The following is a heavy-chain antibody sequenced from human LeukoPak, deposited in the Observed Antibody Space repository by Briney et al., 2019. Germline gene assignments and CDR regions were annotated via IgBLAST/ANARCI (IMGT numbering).Heavy chain of an antibody. CDR2: IYHSGST. D-gene: IGHD4-23*01. CDR1: GYSISSGYY. CDR3: ARDPRGGGNAGTDDY. V-gene: IGHV4-38-2*02. J-gene: IGHJ4*02. Sequence: SETLSLTCAVSGYSISSGYYRGWIRQPPGKGLEWIGGIYHSGSTYYNPSLKSRVTISVDTSKNQFSLKLSSVTAADTAVYYCARDPRGGGNAGTDDYWGQGTLVTVSS.